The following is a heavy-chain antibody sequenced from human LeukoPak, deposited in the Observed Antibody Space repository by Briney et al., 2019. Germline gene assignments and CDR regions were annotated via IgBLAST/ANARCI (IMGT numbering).Heavy chain of an antibody. D-gene: IGHD1-26*01. CDR2: IIPIFGTA. V-gene: IGHV1-69*05. Sequence: SVKVSCKASGGTFSSYAISWVRQAPGQGLEWMGGIIPIFGTANYAQKFQGRVTITTDESTSTAYMELSSLRSEDTAVYYCARVLTVVGATTSRYWGQGTLVTVSS. CDR3: ARVLTVVGATTSRY. J-gene: IGHJ4*02. CDR1: GGTFSSYA.